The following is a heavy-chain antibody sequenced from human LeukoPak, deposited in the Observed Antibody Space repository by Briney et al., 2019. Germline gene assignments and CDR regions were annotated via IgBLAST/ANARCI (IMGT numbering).Heavy chain of an antibody. CDR3: AKDSEATGDDYGGNWPFDY. CDR1: GFTFDDHA. Sequence: PGGSLRLSCAASGFTFDDHAMHWVRQAPGKGLEWVSGISWNSGSIGYADSVKGRFTISRDNAKNSLYLQMNSLRAEDTALYYCAKDSEATGDDYGGNWPFDYWGQGTLVTVSS. CDR2: ISWNSGSI. D-gene: IGHD4-23*01. J-gene: IGHJ4*02. V-gene: IGHV3-9*01.